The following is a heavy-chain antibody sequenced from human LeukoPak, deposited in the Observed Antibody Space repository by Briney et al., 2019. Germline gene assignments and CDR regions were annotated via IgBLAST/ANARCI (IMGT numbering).Heavy chain of an antibody. CDR1: GFTFSSYA. J-gene: IGHJ4*02. CDR2: ISGSGGST. V-gene: IGHV3-23*01. CDR3: ARAYYDFWSGYVDY. Sequence: GGSLRLSCAASGFTFSSYAMSWVRQAPGKGLEWVSAISGSGGSTYYADSVKGRFTISRDNSKNTLYLQMNSLRAEDTAVYYCARAYYDFWSGYVDYWGRGTLVTVSS. D-gene: IGHD3-3*01.